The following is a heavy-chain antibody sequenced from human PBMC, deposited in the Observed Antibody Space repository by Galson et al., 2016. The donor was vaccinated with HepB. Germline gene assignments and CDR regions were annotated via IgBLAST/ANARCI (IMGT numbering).Heavy chain of an antibody. V-gene: IGHV3-21*01. CDR1: GFTFKNFA. D-gene: IGHD6-13*01. J-gene: IGHJ4*02. Sequence: SLRLSCAASGFTFKNFAMNWVRQAPGKGLEWVSSISSGRTYIYYADSVKGRFAISRDNAEASLSLQMNSLRAEDTAIYYCVREGRVMAAAGSYDFWGQGTLVTVSS. CDR3: VREGRVMAAAGSYDF. CDR2: ISSGRTYI.